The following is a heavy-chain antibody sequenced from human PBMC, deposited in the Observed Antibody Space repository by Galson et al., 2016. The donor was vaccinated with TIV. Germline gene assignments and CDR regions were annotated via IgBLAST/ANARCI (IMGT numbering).Heavy chain of an antibody. D-gene: IGHD5-12*01. CDR2: ISFDRSDK. CDR1: GFTFSSYD. CDR3: ARTHDIALTPFDI. V-gene: IGHV3-33*05. Sequence: SLRLSCAASGFTFSSYDMHWVRQAPGKGLEWVAIISFDRSDKYYGDSVKGRFTISRDNAKNTLYLQMNSLRAEDTAVYYCARTHDIALTPFDIWGQGTMVAVSS. J-gene: IGHJ3*02.